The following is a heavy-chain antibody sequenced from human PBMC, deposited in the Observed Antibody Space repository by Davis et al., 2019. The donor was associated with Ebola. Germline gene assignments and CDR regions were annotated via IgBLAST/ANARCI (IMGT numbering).Heavy chain of an antibody. J-gene: IGHJ3*02. CDR3: ARIRITLVRGVVVPGGGFDT. V-gene: IGHV5-51*01. Sequence: GESLKISCKGSGYSFSTYWIGWVRQMPGKGLEWMGIIYPGDSETRYSPSFQGQVTISADKSINTAYLQWSSLKASDTATYYCARIRITLVRGVVVPGGGFDTWGQGTSLIVSS. CDR1: GYSFSTYW. D-gene: IGHD3-10*01. CDR2: IYPGDSET.